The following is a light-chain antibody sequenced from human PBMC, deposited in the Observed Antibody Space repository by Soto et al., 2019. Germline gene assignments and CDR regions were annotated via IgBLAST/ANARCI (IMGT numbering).Light chain of an antibody. CDR3: SSYTSSSTVV. CDR1: SSDVGGYNY. J-gene: IGLJ2*01. V-gene: IGLV2-14*01. CDR2: DVS. Sequence: QYALTQPASVSGSPGQSITISCTGTSSDVGGYNYVSWYQQHPGKAPKLMIYDVSNRPSGVSNRFSGSKSGNTASLTISGLHAEDEADYFGSSYTSSSTVVFGGGTKLTVL.